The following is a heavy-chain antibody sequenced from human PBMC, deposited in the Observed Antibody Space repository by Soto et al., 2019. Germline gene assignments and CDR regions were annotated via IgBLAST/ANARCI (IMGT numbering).Heavy chain of an antibody. CDR2: IIPILGIA. V-gene: IGHV1-69*02. CDR3: ASTQEDYYDSSGYQDAFDI. Sequence: QVQLVQSGAEVKKPGSSVKVSCKASGGTFSSYTISWVRQAPGQGLEWMGRIIPILGIANYAQKFQGRVTITADKSQSTAYMELSSLRCEDTAVYYCASTQEDYYDSSGYQDAFDIWGQGTMVTVSS. CDR1: GGTFSSYT. J-gene: IGHJ3*02. D-gene: IGHD3-22*01.